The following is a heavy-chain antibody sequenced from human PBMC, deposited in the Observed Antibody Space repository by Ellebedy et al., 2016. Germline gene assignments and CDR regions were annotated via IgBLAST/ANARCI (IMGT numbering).Heavy chain of an antibody. CDR1: GYSFSIHA. J-gene: IGHJ6*02. CDR3: ARDQNYDSSGYRPYYGMDV. D-gene: IGHD3-22*01. Sequence: ASVKVSXKASGYSFSIHAMHWVRQAPGQRLEWMGRINAGNGNTKYSQKFQGRVTITRDTSASTAYMELSSLRSEDTAVYYCARDQNYDSSGYRPYYGMDVWGQGTTVTVSS. V-gene: IGHV1-3*01. CDR2: INAGNGNT.